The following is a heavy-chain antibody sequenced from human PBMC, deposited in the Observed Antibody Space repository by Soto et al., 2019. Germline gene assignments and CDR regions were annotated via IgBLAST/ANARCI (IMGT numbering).Heavy chain of an antibody. J-gene: IGHJ5*02. Sequence: PSETLSLTCTVSGGYISSSSYYWGWIRHPPGKGLEWIRSINYSGSTFFNPSLKSRVNISVDTSKNQFSLKLSSVTAADTAVYYCARDSGSGRYSYKYFDPWGQGTLVTVAS. CDR3: ARDSGSGRYSYKYFDP. CDR2: INYSGST. D-gene: IGHD3-10*01. CDR1: GGYISSSSYY. V-gene: IGHV4-39*07.